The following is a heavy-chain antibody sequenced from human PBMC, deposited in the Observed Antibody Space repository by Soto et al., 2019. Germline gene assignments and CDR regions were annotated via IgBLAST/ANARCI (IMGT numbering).Heavy chain of an antibody. V-gene: IGHV3-23*01. Sequence: PGGSLRLSCTASGFAFSHYGMSWVRQAPGKGLEWVSSIRSFDYRTNYADSVKGRFTISRDNSKSTLSLQMNSLRAEDTAVYYCAKDVESGWYEAFDYWGPGTLVTVSS. CDR3: AKDVESGWYEAFDY. D-gene: IGHD6-19*01. J-gene: IGHJ4*02. CDR1: GFAFSHYG. CDR2: IRSFDYRT.